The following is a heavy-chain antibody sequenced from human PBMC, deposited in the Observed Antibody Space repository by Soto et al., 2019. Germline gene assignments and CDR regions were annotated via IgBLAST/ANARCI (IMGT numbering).Heavy chain of an antibody. CDR2: IYWDDDK. V-gene: IGHV2-5*02. D-gene: IGHD3-16*01. CDR3: AQTHYDYTQASPYGAFDI. CDR1: GFSLSISGVG. J-gene: IGHJ3*02. Sequence: SGPTLVNPTQTLTLTCTFSGFSLSISGVGVGWIRQPPGKALEWLALIYWDDDKRYSPSLKSRLTITKDTSKNQVVLTMTNMHPVDTATFYCAQTHYDYTQASPYGAFDIWGQGTMVTVSS.